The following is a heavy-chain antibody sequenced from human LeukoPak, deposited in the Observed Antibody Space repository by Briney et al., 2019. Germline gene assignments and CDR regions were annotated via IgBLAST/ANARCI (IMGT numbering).Heavy chain of an antibody. CDR2: IIPIFGIA. CDR1: GGTFTSYA. D-gene: IGHD3-3*01. J-gene: IGHJ6*02. Sequence: ASVKVSCKASGGTFTSYAISWVRQAPGQGLEWMGRIIPIFGIANYAQKFQGRVTITADKSTSTAYMELSSLRSEDTVVYYCARGHYDFWSGYRYYYYYGMDVWGQGTTVTVSS. CDR3: ARGHYDFWSGYRYYYYYGMDV. V-gene: IGHV1-69*04.